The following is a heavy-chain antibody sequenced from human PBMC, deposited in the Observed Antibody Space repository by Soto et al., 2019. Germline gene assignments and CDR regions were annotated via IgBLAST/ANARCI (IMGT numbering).Heavy chain of an antibody. CDR1: QFSFSSYW. CDR2: INHDGSKT. V-gene: IGHV3-74*01. Sequence: EEQLVESGGGLVKPGGSLRLSCAASQFSFSSYWMHWVRQVLGKGPAWVSRINHDGSKTEYADSVKGRFTISRDNTNNTLYLQMNSLRVEDTAMYYCVREPWGFSGTWYDYWGQGTLVTVSS. CDR3: VREPWGFSGTWYDY. D-gene: IGHD6-13*01. J-gene: IGHJ4*02.